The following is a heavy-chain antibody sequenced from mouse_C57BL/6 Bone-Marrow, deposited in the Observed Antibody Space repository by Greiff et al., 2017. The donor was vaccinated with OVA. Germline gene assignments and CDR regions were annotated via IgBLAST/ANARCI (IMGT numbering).Heavy chain of an antibody. CDR1: GYAFSSSW. V-gene: IGHV1-82*01. J-gene: IGHJ2*01. CDR2: IYPGDGDT. Sequence: QVQLQQSGPELVKPGASVKISCKASGYAFSSSWMNWVKQRPGKGLEWIGRIYPGDGDTNYNGKFKGKATLTADKSSSTAYMQLSSLTSEDSAVYFCARSDDHVVFDYWGQGTTLTVSS. D-gene: IGHD1-1*02. CDR3: ARSDDHVVFDY.